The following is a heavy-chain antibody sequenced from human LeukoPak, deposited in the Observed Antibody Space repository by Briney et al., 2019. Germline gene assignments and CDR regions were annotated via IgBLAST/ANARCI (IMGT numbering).Heavy chain of an antibody. CDR3: ATISEYSSSWSGDY. J-gene: IGHJ4*02. V-gene: IGHV5-51*01. CDR2: IYPGDSDT. D-gene: IGHD6-13*01. Sequence: GESLKISCKGSGYSFPSYWIAWVRQMPGKGLEWMGSIYPGDSDTTYSPSFQGHVTISADKSISTAYLQWSSLKASDTAMYYCATISEYSSSWSGDYWGQGTLVTVPS. CDR1: GYSFPSYW.